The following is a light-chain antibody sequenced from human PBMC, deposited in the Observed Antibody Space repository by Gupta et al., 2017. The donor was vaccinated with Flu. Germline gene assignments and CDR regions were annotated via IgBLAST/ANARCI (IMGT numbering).Light chain of an antibody. CDR3: QQENKSSGT. CDR1: QSIYYW. CDR2: KAS. V-gene: IGKV1-5*03. Sequence: PATLYASVGYRVTITCRARQSIYYWLVWYQQKPGKAPKLLIYKASKVESGVPSRFSGSGSGTEFTLTISSRQPEDLANYYCQQENKSSGTFGQGTKVDIK. J-gene: IGKJ2*01.